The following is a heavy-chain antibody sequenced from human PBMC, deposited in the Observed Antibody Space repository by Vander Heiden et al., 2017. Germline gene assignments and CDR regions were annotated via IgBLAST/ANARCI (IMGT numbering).Heavy chain of an antibody. CDR2: ISGSGGST. V-gene: IGHV3-23*01. CDR1: GFTFSSYP. D-gene: IGHD4-17*01. Sequence: EVPLLESGGGLVQPGGSLRLSSAASGFTFSSYPMRWAPQAPGKGLEWVSAISGSGGSTYYADSVKGRFTISRDNSKDTLYLQMNSLRAEDTAVYYCAKEDYGDSEYWGQGTLVTVSS. CDR3: AKEDYGDSEY. J-gene: IGHJ4*02.